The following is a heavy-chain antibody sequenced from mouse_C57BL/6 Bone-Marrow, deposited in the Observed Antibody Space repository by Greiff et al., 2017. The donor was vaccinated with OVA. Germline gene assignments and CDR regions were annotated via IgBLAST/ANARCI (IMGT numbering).Heavy chain of an antibody. V-gene: IGHV1-53*01. Sequence: VQLQQSGTELVKPGASVKLSCKASGYTFTSYWMHWVKQRPGQGLEWIGNINPSNGGTNYNEKFKSKATLTVDKSSSTAYMQLSSLTSEDSAVYYCARVGGIYYDYDVSFDYWGQGTTLTVSS. D-gene: IGHD2-4*01. CDR2: INPSNGGT. CDR3: ARVGGIYYDYDVSFDY. J-gene: IGHJ2*01. CDR1: GYTFTSYW.